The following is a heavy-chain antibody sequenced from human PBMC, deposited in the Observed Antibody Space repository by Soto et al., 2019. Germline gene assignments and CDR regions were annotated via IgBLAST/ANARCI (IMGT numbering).Heavy chain of an antibody. CDR2: ISASGGGT. D-gene: IGHD6-13*01. J-gene: IGHJ4*02. CDR3: EKLAYSSTDY. V-gene: IGHV3-23*01. CDR1: GFTFSNFA. Sequence: EVQLLESGGGLVQPGGSLRLSCAASGFTFSNFAMIWVRQAPGKGLEWVSGISASGGGTHYADSVKGRFTISRDNSKNTLNLQMNSVRAEDTAVYYCEKLAYSSTDYWGQGTLVTVSS.